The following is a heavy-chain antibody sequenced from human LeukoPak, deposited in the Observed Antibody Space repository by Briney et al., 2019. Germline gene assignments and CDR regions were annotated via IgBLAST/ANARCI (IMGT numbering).Heavy chain of an antibody. CDR3: ARVSQGGNWFDP. J-gene: IGHJ5*02. CDR1: GGSISSYY. CDR2: IYDTGST. Sequence: SETLSLTCTVSGGSISSYYWSWIRQPAGKGLEYIGRIYDTGSTNYNPSLKSRVTMSVDTSKNQFSLKLSSVTAADTAVYYCARVSQGGNWFDPWGQGTLVTVSS. V-gene: IGHV4-4*07.